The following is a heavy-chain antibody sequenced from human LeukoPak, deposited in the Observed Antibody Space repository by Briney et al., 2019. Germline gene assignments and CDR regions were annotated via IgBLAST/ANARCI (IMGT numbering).Heavy chain of an antibody. CDR1: GGSSSGYY. D-gene: IGHD3-16*01. CDR3: ARERGGSKLSGLYGRDYYYMDV. V-gene: IGHV4-34*01. J-gene: IGHJ6*03. Sequence: PSETLSLTCAVYGGSSSGYYWSWIRRPPGKGLEWIGEINHSGSTNYNPSLKSRVTISVDTSKNQFSLKLSSVTAADTAVYFCARERGGSKLSGLYGRDYYYMDVWGKGTTVTISS. CDR2: INHSGST.